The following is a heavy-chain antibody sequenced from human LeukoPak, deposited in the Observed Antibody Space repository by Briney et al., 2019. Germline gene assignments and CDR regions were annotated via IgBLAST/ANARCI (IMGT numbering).Heavy chain of an antibody. J-gene: IGHJ4*02. CDR3: ARDRWYAFDY. Sequence: ASVKVSCKASGYTFTVNGISWMRQAPGHGLEWLGWISANSGDTNYAEQFQGRLTLATDTFTSTAYMELRSLRDDDTAVYYCARDRWYAFDYWGQGTLVTVSS. CDR1: GYTFTVNG. D-gene: IGHD6-13*01. CDR2: ISANSGDT. V-gene: IGHV1-18*01.